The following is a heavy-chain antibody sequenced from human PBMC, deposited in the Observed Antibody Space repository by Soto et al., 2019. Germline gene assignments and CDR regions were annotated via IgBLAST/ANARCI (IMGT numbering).Heavy chain of an antibody. CDR2: INPNSGGT. J-gene: IGHJ5*02. CDR1: GYTFTGYY. CDR3: AFRGYSYGYWFDP. D-gene: IGHD5-18*01. Sequence: ASVKVSCKASGYTFTGYYMHWVLQAPGQGLEWMGWINPNSGGTNYAQKFQGRVTMTRDTSISTAYMELSRLRSDDTAVYYCAFRGYSYGYWFDPWGQGTLVTVSS. V-gene: IGHV1-2*02.